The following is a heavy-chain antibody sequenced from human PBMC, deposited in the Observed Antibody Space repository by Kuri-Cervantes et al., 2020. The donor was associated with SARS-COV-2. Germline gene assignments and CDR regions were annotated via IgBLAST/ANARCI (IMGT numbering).Heavy chain of an antibody. CDR2: ISWNSGSI. Sequence: SLKISCAASGFTFDDYAMHWVRQAPGKGLEWVSGISWNSGSIGYADSVKGRFTISRDNAKNSLYLQMNSLRAEDMALYYCRDEVVPAARGYYYYYMDVWGKGTTVTVSS. CDR1: GFTFDDYA. J-gene: IGHJ6*03. CDR3: RDEVVPAARGYYYYYMDV. D-gene: IGHD2-2*01. V-gene: IGHV3-9*03.